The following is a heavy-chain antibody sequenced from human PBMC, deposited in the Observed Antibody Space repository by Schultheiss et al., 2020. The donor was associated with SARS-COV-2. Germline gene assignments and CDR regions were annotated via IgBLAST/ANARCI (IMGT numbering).Heavy chain of an antibody. CDR2: IYYSGST. Sequence: SETLSLTCTVSGGSISSSSYYWGWIRQPPGKGLEWIGSIYYSGSTYYNPSLKSRVTISVDTSKNQFSLKLSSVTAADTAVYYCARHRGHEAAAGNYYYYYMDVWGKGTTVTVSS. D-gene: IGHD6-13*01. V-gene: IGHV4-39*01. CDR3: ARHRGHEAAAGNYYYYYMDV. J-gene: IGHJ6*03. CDR1: GGSISSSSYY.